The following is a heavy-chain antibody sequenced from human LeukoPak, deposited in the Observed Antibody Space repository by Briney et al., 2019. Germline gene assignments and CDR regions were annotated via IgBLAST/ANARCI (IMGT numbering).Heavy chain of an antibody. CDR2: IKSKTDGGTT. Sequence: PGGSLRLSCAASGFTFSNAWMSWVRQAPGKGLEWVGRIKSKTDGGTTDYAAPVKGRFTISRDDSKNTLYLQMNSLKTEDTAVYYCAKGSSTTCPCYRDHWGQGTLVTVSS. J-gene: IGHJ4*02. CDR1: GFTFSNAW. CDR3: AKGSSTTCPCYRDH. D-gene: IGHD2-2*01. V-gene: IGHV3-15*01.